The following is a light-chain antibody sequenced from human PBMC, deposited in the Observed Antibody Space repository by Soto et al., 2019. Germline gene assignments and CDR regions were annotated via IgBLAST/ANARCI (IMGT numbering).Light chain of an antibody. Sequence: EIVLTQSPATLSLSPGERATLSCRASQSVSSYLAWYQQKPGQAPRLLIYDASNRATGIPARFSGSGSGTDFTLTISSLEPEDFAVYYCQRRSNWPPLTFGGGTEVEIK. V-gene: IGKV3-11*01. CDR3: QRRSNWPPLT. CDR2: DAS. CDR1: QSVSSY. J-gene: IGKJ4*01.